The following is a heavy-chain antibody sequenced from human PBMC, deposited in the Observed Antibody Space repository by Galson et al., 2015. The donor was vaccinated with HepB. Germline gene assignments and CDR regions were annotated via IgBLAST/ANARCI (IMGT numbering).Heavy chain of an antibody. Sequence: SVKVSCKASGYTFTSYAMHWVRQAPGQRLEWMGWINAGNGNTKYSQKFQGRVTITRDTSAGTAYMDLSSLRSEDTAVYYCARAIPSWWYFFHWGRGTLVTASS. V-gene: IGHV1-3*01. CDR3: ARAIPSWWYFFH. CDR1: GYTFTSYA. CDR2: INAGNGNT. J-gene: IGHJ2*01.